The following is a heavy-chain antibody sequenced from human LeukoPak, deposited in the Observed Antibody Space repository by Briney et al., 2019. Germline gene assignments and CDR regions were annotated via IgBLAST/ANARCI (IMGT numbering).Heavy chain of an antibody. D-gene: IGHD3-22*01. CDR2: IYYSGST. CDR1: GGSISSYY. Sequence: SETLSLTCTVSGGSISSYYWSWIRQPPGKGLEWIGYIYYSGSTNYNSSLKSRVTISVDTSKNQFSLKLSSVTAADTAVYYCARYYYYDSSGYHDYWGQGTLVTVSS. CDR3: ARYYYYDSSGYHDY. V-gene: IGHV4-59*01. J-gene: IGHJ4*02.